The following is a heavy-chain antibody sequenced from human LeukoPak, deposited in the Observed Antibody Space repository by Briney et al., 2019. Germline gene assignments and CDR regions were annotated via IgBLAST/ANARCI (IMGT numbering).Heavy chain of an antibody. D-gene: IGHD6-13*01. V-gene: IGHV1-2*02. J-gene: IGHJ6*03. CDR3: AREYSTSWYSGYYYYMDV. CDR1: GYTFTGYY. CDR2: INPNSRGT. Sequence: ASVKVSCKASGYTFTGYYMHWVRQAPGQGLEWMGWINPNSRGTNYAQKFQGRVAMTRDTSISTAYMELNRLRSDDTAMYYCAREYSTSWYSGYYYYMDVWGTGTTVTVSS.